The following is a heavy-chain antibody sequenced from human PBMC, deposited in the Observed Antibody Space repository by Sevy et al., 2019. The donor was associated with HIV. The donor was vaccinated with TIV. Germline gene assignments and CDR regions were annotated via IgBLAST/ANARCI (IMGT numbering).Heavy chain of an antibody. Sequence: ASVKVSCKASGYTFTSYGISWVRQAPGQGLEWMGWISAYNGNTNYAQKLQGRVTMTTDTSTSTAYMELRSLRSDDTAVYYCARDKYYYDSSGYYWFDYWGQGTLVTVSS. CDR3: ARDKYYYDSSGYYWFDY. CDR2: ISAYNGNT. V-gene: IGHV1-18*04. D-gene: IGHD3-22*01. J-gene: IGHJ4*02. CDR1: GYTFTSYG.